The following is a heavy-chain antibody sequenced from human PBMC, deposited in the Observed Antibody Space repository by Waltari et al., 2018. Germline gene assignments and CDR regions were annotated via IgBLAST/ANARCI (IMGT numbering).Heavy chain of an antibody. D-gene: IGHD3-16*01. CDR3: IRDFGEPGATNVFDI. J-gene: IGHJ3*02. V-gene: IGHV3-74*01. CDR2: MDFDGVGT. CDR1: GLTLRSYW. Sequence: EVQLVESGGGLVQPGGSLRLSCAASGLTLRSYWMHWVRQAPGKGLVWVARMDFDGVGTSYADSVKGRFTISRDNAKNTVYLQMNSVRAEDTAVYYCIRDFGEPGATNVFDIWGQGTMVTVSS.